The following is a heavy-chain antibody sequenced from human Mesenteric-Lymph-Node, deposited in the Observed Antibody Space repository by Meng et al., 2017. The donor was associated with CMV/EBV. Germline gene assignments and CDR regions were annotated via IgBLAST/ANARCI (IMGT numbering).Heavy chain of an antibody. CDR2: ISGNNGNT. Sequence: ASVKVSCKASGYTFTIYDITWVRQAPGQGLEWMGWISGNNGNTNYAQKLQGRVTMTTDTSTSTADMELRSLRSDDTAVYYCARDNSRVFDYWGQGTLVTVSS. J-gene: IGHJ4*02. CDR3: ARDNSRVFDY. CDR1: GYTFTIYD. V-gene: IGHV1-18*01. D-gene: IGHD6-13*01.